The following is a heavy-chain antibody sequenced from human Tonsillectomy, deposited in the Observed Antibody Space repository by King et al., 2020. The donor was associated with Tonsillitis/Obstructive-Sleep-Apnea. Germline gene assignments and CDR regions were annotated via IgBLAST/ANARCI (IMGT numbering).Heavy chain of an antibody. CDR1: GGSFSDYY. J-gene: IGHJ4*02. Sequence: VQLQQWGAGLLKPSETLSRTCAVYGGSFSDYYWSWIRQPPGKGLEWIGEINPSGGTKYNPSLKSRVTILVDTSKNQFSLNLNSVTAADTAVYYCARGDILTGYYASTDFDSWGQGTLFTVSS. D-gene: IGHD3-9*01. CDR2: INPSGGT. CDR3: ARGDILTGYYASTDFDS. V-gene: IGHV4-34*01.